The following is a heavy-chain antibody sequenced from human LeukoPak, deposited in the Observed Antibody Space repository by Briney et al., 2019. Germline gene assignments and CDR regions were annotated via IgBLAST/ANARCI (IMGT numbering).Heavy chain of an antibody. CDR2: IYYSGST. J-gene: IGHJ4*02. CDR3: ARMYGGNSKGDY. D-gene: IGHD4-23*01. CDR1: GGSISSSSYY. Sequence: PSETLSLTCTVSGGSISSSSYYWGWIRQPPGKGLEWIGSIYYSGSTYYNPSLKSRVTISVDTSKNQFSLKLGSVTAADTAVYYCARMYGGNSKGDYWGQGTLVTVSS. V-gene: IGHV4-39*01.